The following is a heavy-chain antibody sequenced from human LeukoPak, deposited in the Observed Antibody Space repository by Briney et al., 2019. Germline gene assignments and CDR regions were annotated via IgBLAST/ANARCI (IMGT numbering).Heavy chain of an antibody. V-gene: IGHV3-48*03. D-gene: IGHD3-10*02. CDR2: ISSSGSTI. J-gene: IGHJ6*04. CDR3: AELGITMIGGV. Sequence: GGSLRLSCAASGFTLSSYEMNWVRQAPGRGLEWVSYISSSGSTIYYADSVKGRFTISRDNAKNSLYLQMNSLKAEDTAVYYCAELGITMIGGVWGKGTTVTISS. CDR1: GFTLSSYE.